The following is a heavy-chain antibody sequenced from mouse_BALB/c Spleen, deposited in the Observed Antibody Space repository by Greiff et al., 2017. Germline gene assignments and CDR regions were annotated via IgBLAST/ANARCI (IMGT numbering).Heavy chain of an antibody. CDR1: GYTFTSYW. Sequence: QVQLKQPGAELVKPGASVKLSCKASGYTFTSYWMHWVKQRPGQGLEWIGEINPSNGRTNYNEKFKSKATLTVDKSSSTAYMQLSSLTSEDSAVYYCARRSDAMDYWGQGTSVTVSS. CDR2: INPSNGRT. J-gene: IGHJ4*01. CDR3: ARRSDAMDY. V-gene: IGHV1S81*02.